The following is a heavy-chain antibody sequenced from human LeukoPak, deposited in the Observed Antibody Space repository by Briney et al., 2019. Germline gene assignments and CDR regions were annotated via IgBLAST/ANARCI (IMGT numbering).Heavy chain of an antibody. CDR2: IYYSGST. CDR3: ARLTRNDAFDI. CDR1: GGSFSSYY. Sequence: SESLSLTCTVSGGSFSSYYGSWIRQPPGKGLEWIGYIYYSGSTNYNPSLKSRVTISVDTYKNQFSLKLSSVPAADTAVYYCARLTRNDAFDIWGQGTMVTVSS. J-gene: IGHJ3*02. D-gene: IGHD1-14*01. V-gene: IGHV4-59*12.